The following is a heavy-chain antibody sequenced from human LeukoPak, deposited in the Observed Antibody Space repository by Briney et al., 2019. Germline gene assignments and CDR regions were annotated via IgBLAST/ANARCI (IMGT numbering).Heavy chain of an antibody. J-gene: IGHJ5*02. CDR3: ARDLGSSATSTNWFDP. CDR2: ISAYNGNT. CDR1: GYTFTSYG. V-gene: IGHV1-18*01. D-gene: IGHD6-6*01. Sequence: ASVKVSCKASGYTFTSYGISWVRQAPGQGLEWMGWISAYNGNTNFAQKLQGRVTMTTDTSTSTAYMELRSLRSDDTAVYYCARDLGSSATSTNWFDPWGQGTLVTVSS.